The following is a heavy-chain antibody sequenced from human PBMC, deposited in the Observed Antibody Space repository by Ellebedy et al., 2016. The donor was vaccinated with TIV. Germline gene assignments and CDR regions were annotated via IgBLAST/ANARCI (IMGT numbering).Heavy chain of an antibody. J-gene: IGHJ4*02. V-gene: IGHV4-59*12. Sequence: SETLSLTXPVSGGSMTNDCWSWIRQPPGKGLEWVGYVCHSGSPNNNPSLKSRLTMSLDTSKNQFSLKLNSVTAADTAIYFCAKGPEGGFCSGSLCQPVIFDSWGQGILLTVSS. CDR1: GGSMTNDC. D-gene: IGHD2-15*01. CDR3: AKGPEGGFCSGSLCQPVIFDS. CDR2: VCHSGSP.